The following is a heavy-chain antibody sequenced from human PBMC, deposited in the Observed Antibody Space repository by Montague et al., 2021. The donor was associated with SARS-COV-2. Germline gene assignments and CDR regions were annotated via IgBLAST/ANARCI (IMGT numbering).Heavy chain of an antibody. CDR3: ARGTGPRSITLFGVIISGHVFDI. J-gene: IGHJ3*02. Sequence: SETLSLTCAVYGGSFSGYYWSWIRQPPGKGLELIGEINHRGSTNYNPSLKSRVIISVDTSKNQFSLKLSSVTAADTAAYYCARGTGPRSITLFGVIISGHVFDIWGQGTMVAVSS. D-gene: IGHD3-3*01. V-gene: IGHV4-34*01. CDR1: GGSFSGYY. CDR2: INHRGST.